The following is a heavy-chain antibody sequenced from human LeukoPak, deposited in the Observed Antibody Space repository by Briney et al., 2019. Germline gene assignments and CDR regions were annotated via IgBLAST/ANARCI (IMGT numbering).Heavy chain of an antibody. Sequence: PSETLSLTCSVSGGSISSDYYYWTWIRQHPGTGLEWIGYIYSSGSTHYNPSLKSRSTISVDTSKNQFSLKLTSVTAADTAVYFCTYGDFKNWFDPWGQGILVTVSS. CDR3: TYGDFKNWFDP. V-gene: IGHV4-31*02. CDR2: IYSSGST. D-gene: IGHD4-17*01. CDR1: GGSISSDYYY. J-gene: IGHJ5*02.